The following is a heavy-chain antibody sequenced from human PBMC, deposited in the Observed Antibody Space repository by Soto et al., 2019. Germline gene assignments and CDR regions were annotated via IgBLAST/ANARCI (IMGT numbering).Heavy chain of an antibody. D-gene: IGHD6-13*01. CDR2: INPSDGSA. J-gene: IGHJ3*02. V-gene: IGHV1-46*04. CDR1: GYTFTSYY. CDR3: SRGRGISTWPNAFDI. Sequence: VASVKVSCKASGYTFTSYYMHWVRQAPGQGLEWMAIINPSDGSASYAQKLQGRVTMTRDTSTSTVYLELSSLRSEDTAVYYCSRGRGISTWPNAFDIWGQGTMVTVSS.